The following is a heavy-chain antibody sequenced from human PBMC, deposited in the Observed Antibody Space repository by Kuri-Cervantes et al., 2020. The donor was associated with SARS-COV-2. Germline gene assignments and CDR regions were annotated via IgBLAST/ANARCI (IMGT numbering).Heavy chain of an antibody. J-gene: IGHJ5*02. Sequence: SETLSLTCTVSGGSISSSSYYWGWIRQPPGKGLEWIGSIYYSGSTYYNPSLKSRVTISVDTSKNQFSLKLNSVTAADTAVYYCASGYITGTTVAYDPWGQGTLVTVSS. CDR1: GGSISSSSYY. V-gene: IGHV4-39*01. CDR2: IYYSGST. D-gene: IGHD1-7*01. CDR3: ASGYITGTTVAYDP.